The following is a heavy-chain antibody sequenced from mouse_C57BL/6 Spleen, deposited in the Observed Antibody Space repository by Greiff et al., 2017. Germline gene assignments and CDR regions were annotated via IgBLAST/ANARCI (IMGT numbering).Heavy chain of an antibody. J-gene: IGHJ3*01. CDR1: GFSLTSYG. V-gene: IGHV2-2*02. Sequence: VQLVESGPGLVQPSPSLSITCTASGFSLTSYGVHWVRQSPGKGLEWLGVIWRGGSTDYNAAFISRLSISKDNSKGQVFFKMNRLQANDTAIYYWAKNDGYYPWFAYWGQGTLVTVSA. D-gene: IGHD2-3*01. CDR2: IWRGGST. CDR3: AKNDGYYPWFAY.